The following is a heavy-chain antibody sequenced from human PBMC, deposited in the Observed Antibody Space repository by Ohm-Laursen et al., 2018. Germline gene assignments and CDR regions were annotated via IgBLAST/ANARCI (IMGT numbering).Heavy chain of an antibody. Sequence: ASVKVSCKASGYTFTGYYMHWVRQAPGKGLEWMGGFDPEDGETIYAQKFQGRVTMTEDTSTDTAYMELSRLRSDDTAVYYCARSLPSTHTSGWYGFYWGQGTLVTVSS. D-gene: IGHD6-19*01. CDR2: FDPEDGET. V-gene: IGHV1-24*01. CDR1: GYTFTGYY. J-gene: IGHJ4*02. CDR3: ARSLPSTHTSGWYGFY.